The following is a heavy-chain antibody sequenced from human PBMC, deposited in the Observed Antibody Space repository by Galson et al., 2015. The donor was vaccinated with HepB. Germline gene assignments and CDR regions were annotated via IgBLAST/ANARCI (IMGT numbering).Heavy chain of an antibody. CDR1: GFTFSSYA. V-gene: IGHV3-64D*06. J-gene: IGHJ4*02. CDR3: VKGPHAEKGSDYDRPFDY. D-gene: IGHD3-22*01. Sequence: SLRLSCAASGFTFSSYAMHWVRQAPGKGLEYVSAISSNGGSTYYADSVKGRFTISRDNSKNTLYLQMSSLRAEDTAVYYCVKGPHAEKGSDYDRPFDYWGQGTLVTVSS. CDR2: ISSNGGST.